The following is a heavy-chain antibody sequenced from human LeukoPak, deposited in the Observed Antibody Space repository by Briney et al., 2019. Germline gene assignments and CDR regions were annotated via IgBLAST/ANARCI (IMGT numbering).Heavy chain of an antibody. CDR3: ARGGCSSTSCYTGGFDY. J-gene: IGHJ4*02. CDR2: INHSGST. D-gene: IGHD2-2*02. Sequence: SETLSLTCAVYGGSFSGYYWSWIRQPPGKGLEWIGEINHSGSTNYNPSLKSRVTISVDTSKNQFPLKLSSVTAADTAVYYCARGGCSSTSCYTGGFDYWGQGTLVTVSS. CDR1: GGSFSGYY. V-gene: IGHV4-34*01.